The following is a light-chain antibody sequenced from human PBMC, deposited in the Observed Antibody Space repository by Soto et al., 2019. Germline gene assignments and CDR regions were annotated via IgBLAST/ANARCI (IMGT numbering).Light chain of an antibody. V-gene: IGKV1-39*01. J-gene: IGKJ4*01. Sequence: DIQMTQSPSSLSASVGDRVTITCRASQSISSYLNWYQQKPGKAPKLLIYAASSLQSGVPSRFRGSGSGTDFTLTISSLQPEDFATYYCQQSYSTLLTVGGGKKVDIK. CDR1: QSISSY. CDR2: AAS. CDR3: QQSYSTLLT.